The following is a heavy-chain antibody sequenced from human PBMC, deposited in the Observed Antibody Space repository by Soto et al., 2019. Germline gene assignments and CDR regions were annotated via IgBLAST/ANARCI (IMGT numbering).Heavy chain of an antibody. Sequence: GGSLRLSCAASGFIFENFGMSWVRQAPGKGLEWISSISGSGFKKYYADSVKGRFTISRDNSKSMVYLELNNLGAEDTAVYHCAKNQGVELVPLATVDWFDPWGQGSVVTVSS. CDR1: GFIFENFG. CDR3: AKNQGVELVPLATVDWFDP. J-gene: IGHJ5*02. D-gene: IGHD1-26*01. CDR2: ISGSGFKK. V-gene: IGHV3-23*01.